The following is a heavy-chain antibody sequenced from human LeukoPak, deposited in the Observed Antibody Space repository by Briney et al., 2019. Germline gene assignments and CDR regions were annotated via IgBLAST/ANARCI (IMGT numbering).Heavy chain of an antibody. CDR2: ISAYNGNT. J-gene: IGHJ4*02. CDR1: GYTFTSYG. CDR3: ARGPERPESTSPHFDY. D-gene: IGHD2-2*01. V-gene: IGHV1-18*01. Sequence: GASVKVSCKASGYTFTSYGISWVRQAPGQGLEWMGWISAYNGNTNYAQKLQGRVTMTTDTSTSTAYMELRSLRSDDTAVYYCARGPERPESTSPHFDYWGQGTLVTVSS.